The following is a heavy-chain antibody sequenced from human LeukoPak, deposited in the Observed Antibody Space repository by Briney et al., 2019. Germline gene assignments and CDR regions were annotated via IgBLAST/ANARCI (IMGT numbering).Heavy chain of an antibody. D-gene: IGHD4-17*01. Sequence: SETLSLTCTVSGGFISQEYWSWIRQPPGKGLEWIGYIYNSGSASYNPSLGSRVTMSVDTSKKQISLKLRSATAADTAMYYCARDRLRHFDPWGQGTLVTVSS. V-gene: IGHV4-59*13. J-gene: IGHJ5*02. CDR1: GGFISQEY. CDR3: ARDRLRHFDP. CDR2: IYNSGSA.